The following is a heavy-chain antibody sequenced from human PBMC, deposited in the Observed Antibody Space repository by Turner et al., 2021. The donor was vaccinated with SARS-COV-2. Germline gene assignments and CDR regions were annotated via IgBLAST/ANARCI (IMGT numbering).Heavy chain of an antibody. CDR3: ARGGLGVNAFDI. CDR1: GFTFSSYA. CDR2: ISYDGNNK. D-gene: IGHD2-21*01. J-gene: IGHJ3*02. V-gene: IGHV3-30-3*01. Sequence: QVQLVESGGGVVQPGRSLRLSCAASGFTFSSYAMHWVRQAPGKGLEWVAVISYDGNNKYYADSVKGRFTISRDNSKNTLYLQMNSLRAEDTAVYYCARGGLGVNAFDIWAKGQWSPSLQ.